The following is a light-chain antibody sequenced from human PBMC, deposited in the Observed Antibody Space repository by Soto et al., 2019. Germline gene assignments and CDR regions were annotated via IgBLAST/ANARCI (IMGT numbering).Light chain of an antibody. CDR2: GVS. CDR1: SSDVGGYDY. CDR3: CSFAGSYFYV. J-gene: IGLJ1*01. V-gene: IGLV2-11*01. Sequence: QSVLTQPRSVSGSPGQSVTISCTGTSSDVGGYDYVSWYQQHPGKAPNLMMYGVSKRPSGVPDRFSGSKSGNTASRTISVLQAEDEADYCCCSFAGSYFYVFGTGTKLTVL.